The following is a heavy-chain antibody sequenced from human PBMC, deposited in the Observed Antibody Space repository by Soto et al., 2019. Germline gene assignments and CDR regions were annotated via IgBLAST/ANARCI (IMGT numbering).Heavy chain of an antibody. CDR2: MQPSTGRT. D-gene: IGHD1-26*01. V-gene: IGHV1-8*01. J-gene: IGHJ4*02. CDR3: ARGVSAGVDY. CDR1: GYSFTSLD. Sequence: ASVKVSCKASGYSFTSLDINWVRQTAGQGLEWTGWMQPSTGRTGYAQKFQGRVTMTRDTSINTAYMELTTLTSDDTAFYYCARGVSAGVDYWGQGTLVTVSS.